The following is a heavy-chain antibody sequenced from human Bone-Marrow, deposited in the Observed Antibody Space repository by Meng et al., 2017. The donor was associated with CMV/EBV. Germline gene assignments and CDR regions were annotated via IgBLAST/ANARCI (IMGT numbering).Heavy chain of an antibody. V-gene: IGHV4-39*07. Sequence: SETLSLTCTVSGGSISSSSYYWGWIRQPPGKGLEWIGSIYYSGSTYYNPSLKSRVSISVDTSKNQFSLKLSSVAAADTAVYYCARDIGFLGEYFDYWGQGTLVTVYS. CDR1: GGSISSSSYY. CDR2: IYYSGST. J-gene: IGHJ4*02. CDR3: ARDIGFLGEYFDY. D-gene: IGHD2-15*01.